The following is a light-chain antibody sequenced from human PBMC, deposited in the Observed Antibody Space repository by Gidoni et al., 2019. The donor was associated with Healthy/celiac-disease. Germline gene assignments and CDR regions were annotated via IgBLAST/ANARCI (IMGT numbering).Light chain of an antibody. CDR3: GTWDSSLSASYV. CDR2: EYN. CDR1: SSNIVSNY. V-gene: IGLV1-51*02. J-gene: IGLJ1*01. Sequence: QSVLPHPPSDSAAPGQKVTTSCSGSSSNIVSNYVSWYQHLPGTATKLLIYEYNKRPSWIPDRFSGSKSGTSATLGITRLQTGDEADYYCGTWDSSLSASYVFGTGTKLTVL.